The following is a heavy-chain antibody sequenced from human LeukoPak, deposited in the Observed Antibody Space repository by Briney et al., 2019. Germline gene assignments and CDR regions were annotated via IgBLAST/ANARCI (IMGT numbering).Heavy chain of an antibody. J-gene: IGHJ4*02. CDR1: GFSLSRYW. Sequence: GGSLRLSCAASGFSLSRYWMSWVRQAPGEGPEWVANIKQDESEKDYADSVRGRFTISRDNAKNSLYLQMNSLRAEDTALYYCATYSGVHHKTFDDWGQGTLVTVSS. CDR2: IKQDESEK. D-gene: IGHD1-26*01. V-gene: IGHV3-7*03. CDR3: ATYSGVHHKTFDD.